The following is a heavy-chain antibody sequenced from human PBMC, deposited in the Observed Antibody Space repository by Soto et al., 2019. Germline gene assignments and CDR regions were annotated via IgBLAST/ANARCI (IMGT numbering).Heavy chain of an antibody. CDR1: GGSISSSSYY. V-gene: IGHV4-39*02. CDR2: IYYSGST. D-gene: IGHD2-8*02. CDR3: AREYSLAVLAPGY. J-gene: IGHJ4*02. Sequence: PSETLSLTCTVSGGSISSSSYYWGWIRQPPGKGLEWIGSIYYSGSTYYNPSLKSRVTISVDTSKNQFSLKLSSVTAADTAVYYCAREYSLAVLAPGYWGQGTLVTVSS.